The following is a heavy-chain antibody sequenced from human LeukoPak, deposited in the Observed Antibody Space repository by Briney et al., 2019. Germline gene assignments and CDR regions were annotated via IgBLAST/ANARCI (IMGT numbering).Heavy chain of an antibody. CDR1: GFTFSSYG. J-gene: IGHJ4*02. Sequence: PGRSLRLSCAASGFTFSSYGMHWVRQAPGKGLEWVAVIWYDGSNKYYADSVKGRFTISRDNSKNTLYLQMNSLRAEDTAVYYCAKGHSSGYLDYWGQGTLVTVSS. D-gene: IGHD3-22*01. CDR3: AKGHSSGYLDY. V-gene: IGHV3-33*06. CDR2: IWYDGSNK.